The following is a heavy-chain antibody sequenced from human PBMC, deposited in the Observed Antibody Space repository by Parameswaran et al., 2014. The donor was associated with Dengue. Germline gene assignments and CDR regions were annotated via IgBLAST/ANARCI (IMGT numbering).Heavy chain of an antibody. CDR2: IKRDGSEK. Sequence: GLEWVANIKRDGSEKYYVDSVKGRFTISRDNAKNSLYLQMNSLRAEDTAVYYCEAAGDPFDYWGQGTLVTVSS. V-gene: IGHV3-7*02. CDR3: EAAGDPFDY. J-gene: IGHJ4*02. D-gene: IGHD6-13*01.